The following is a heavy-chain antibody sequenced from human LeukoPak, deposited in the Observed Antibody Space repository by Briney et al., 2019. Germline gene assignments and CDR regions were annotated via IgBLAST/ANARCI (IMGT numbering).Heavy chain of an antibody. Sequence: GESLKISCKGSGYSFTSYWIGWVRQMPGKGLEWMGIIYPGDSDTRYSPSSQGQVTISADKSISTAYLQWSSLKASDTAMYYCARSYCSSTSCFPNFDYWGQGTLVTVSS. D-gene: IGHD2-2*01. CDR3: ARSYCSSTSCFPNFDY. CDR1: GYSFTSYW. CDR2: IYPGDSDT. J-gene: IGHJ4*02. V-gene: IGHV5-51*01.